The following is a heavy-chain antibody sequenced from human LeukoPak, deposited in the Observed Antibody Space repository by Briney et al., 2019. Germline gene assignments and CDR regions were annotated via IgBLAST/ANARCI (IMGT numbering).Heavy chain of an antibody. V-gene: IGHV1-58*02. CDR3: AADPANYYYYGMDV. CDR2: IVVGSGNT. Sequence: SVKVSCKASGFTFTSSAMQWVRQARGQRLEWIGWIVVGSGNTDYAQKFQERVTITRDMSTSTAYMELSSLRSEDTAVYYCAADPANYYYYGMDVWGQGTTVTVSS. J-gene: IGHJ6*02. CDR1: GFTFTSSA.